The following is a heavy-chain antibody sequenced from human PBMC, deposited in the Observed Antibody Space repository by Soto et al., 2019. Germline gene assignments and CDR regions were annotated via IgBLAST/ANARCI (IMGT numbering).Heavy chain of an antibody. CDR2: INSDGTTI. Sequence: PGGSLRLSCAASGFTFSNSWMHWVRQAPGKGPVWVSRINSDGTTINYADSVKGRFTISRDNAKNTLYLQMDSLRAEDTAVYYCTRAGHYRFDYWGQGTLVTVSS. J-gene: IGHJ4*02. CDR1: GFTFSNSW. D-gene: IGHD4-4*01. V-gene: IGHV3-74*01. CDR3: TRAGHYRFDY.